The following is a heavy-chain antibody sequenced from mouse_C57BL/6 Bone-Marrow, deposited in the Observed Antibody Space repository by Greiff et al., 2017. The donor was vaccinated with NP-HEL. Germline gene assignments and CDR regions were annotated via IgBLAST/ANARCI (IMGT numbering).Heavy chain of an antibody. V-gene: IGHV14-4*01. J-gene: IGHJ2*01. Sequence: VQLQQSGAELVRPGASVKLSCTASGFNIKDDYMHWVKQRPEQGLEWIGWIDPENGDTEYASKFQGKATITADTSSNTAYLQLSSLTSEDTAVYYCTTTLYYCDYWRQDTTHTVSS. CDR3: TTTLYYCDY. CDR1: GFNIKDDY. CDR2: IDPENGDT.